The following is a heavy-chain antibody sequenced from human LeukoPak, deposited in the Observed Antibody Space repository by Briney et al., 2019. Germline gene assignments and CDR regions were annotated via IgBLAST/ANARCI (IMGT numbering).Heavy chain of an antibody. Sequence: GRSLRLSCAASGFTFSSYGMHWVRQAPGKGLEWVAVIWYDGSNKYYADSVKGRFTISRDNSKNMLYLQMNSLRAEDTAVYYCARARAYEFDYWGQGTLVTVSS. CDR1: GFTFSSYG. D-gene: IGHD5-12*01. V-gene: IGHV3-33*01. CDR2: IWYDGSNK. CDR3: ARARAYEFDY. J-gene: IGHJ4*02.